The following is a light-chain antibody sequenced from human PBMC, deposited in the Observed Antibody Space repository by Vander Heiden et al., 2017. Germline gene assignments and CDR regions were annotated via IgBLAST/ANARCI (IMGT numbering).Light chain of an antibody. CDR2: YSS. CDR1: QGISSY. J-gene: IGKJ3*01. Sequence: AIRMTQTPFSLSASVGDRVTITCWASQGISSYLAWYQQKPAKAPKLFIYYSSSLQSWVPSRFSGSGSGTDYTLTISSLQPEDFATYYCQQYYSTLPFGPGTKVDIK. CDR3: QQYYSTLP. V-gene: IGKV1D-43*01.